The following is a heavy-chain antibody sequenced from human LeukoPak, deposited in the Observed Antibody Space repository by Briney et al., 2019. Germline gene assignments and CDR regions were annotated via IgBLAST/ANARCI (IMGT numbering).Heavy chain of an antibody. V-gene: IGHV1-2*02. Sequence: GASLKVSSKASGYTLTRYYMHCVPQAPGHRLEWRGWINPNSGGTNYAQKFQGRVTMTRDTSISTAYTELSRLRSDDTAVYYCARDLCSSLWGWCSVDYWGQGTLVTVSS. CDR3: ARDLCSSLWGWCSVDY. J-gene: IGHJ4*02. CDR1: GYTLTRYY. CDR2: INPNSGGT. D-gene: IGHD4/OR15-4a*01.